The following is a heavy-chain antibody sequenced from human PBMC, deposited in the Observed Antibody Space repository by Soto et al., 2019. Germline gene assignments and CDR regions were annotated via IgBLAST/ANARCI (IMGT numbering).Heavy chain of an antibody. CDR1: GYMFNTYA. Sequence: ASVKVSCKASGYMFNTYAISWVRQAPGLGPEWLGWFNVYSGGTNYAQKFQGWVTMTRDTSISTAYMELSRLRSDDTAVYYCARSRALVYYGLDVWGQGTTVAVSS. CDR3: ARSRALVYYGLDV. J-gene: IGHJ6*02. V-gene: IGHV1-2*04. CDR2: FNVYSGGT.